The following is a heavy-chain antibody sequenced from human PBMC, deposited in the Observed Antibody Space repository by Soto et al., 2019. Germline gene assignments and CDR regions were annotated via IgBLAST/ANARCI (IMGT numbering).Heavy chain of an antibody. CDR1: GGTFSSYT. J-gene: IGHJ6*02. Sequence: SVKVSCKASGGTFSSYTISWVRQAPGQGLEWMGRIIPILGIANYAQKFQGRVTITADKSTSTAYMELSSLRSEDTAVYYCARSNRSPRSYCSSTSCYYGYYYGMDVWGQGTTVTVSS. CDR3: ARSNRSPRSYCSSTSCYYGYYYGMDV. D-gene: IGHD2-2*01. CDR2: IIPILGIA. V-gene: IGHV1-69*02.